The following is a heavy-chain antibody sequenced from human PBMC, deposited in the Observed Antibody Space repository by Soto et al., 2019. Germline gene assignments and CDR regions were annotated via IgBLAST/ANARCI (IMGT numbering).Heavy chain of an antibody. CDR1: GFTFDDYA. Sequence: LRLSCAASGFTFDDYAMHWVRQAPGKGLEWVSGISWNSGSIGYADSVKGRFTISRDNAKNSLYLQMNSLRAEDTALYYCAKDPSGRDDYWGQGTLVTVSS. V-gene: IGHV3-9*01. D-gene: IGHD6-19*01. J-gene: IGHJ4*02. CDR2: ISWNSGSI. CDR3: AKDPSGRDDY.